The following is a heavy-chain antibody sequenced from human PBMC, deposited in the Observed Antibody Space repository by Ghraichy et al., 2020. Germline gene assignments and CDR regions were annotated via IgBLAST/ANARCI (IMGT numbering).Heavy chain of an antibody. Sequence: SETLSLTCAVSGGSISSIYWWTWVRQSPEKGLEWIGEIFHTGSTNYNPSLKSRVTISVDMSNNQFSLKLTSVTAADTAVYYYARKRYFDLWGRGTLVTVSS. CDR3: ARKRYFDL. J-gene: IGHJ2*01. CDR2: IFHTGST. V-gene: IGHV4-4*02. CDR1: GGSISSIYW.